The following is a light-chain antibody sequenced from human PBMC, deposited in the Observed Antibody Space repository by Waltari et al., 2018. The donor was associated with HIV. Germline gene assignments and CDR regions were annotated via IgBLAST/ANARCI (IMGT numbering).Light chain of an antibody. Sequence: SFELTQPPSVSVSPGQTARITCSGDELPKTYAYWYQQRSGQAPVMIIYEDVQRPSGIPERFSGSSSGTVATLTISGAQVDDEADYYCFSTDTINNPLFGGGTKLTVL. CDR3: FSTDTINNPL. V-gene: IGLV3-10*01. CDR1: ELPKTY. J-gene: IGLJ2*01. CDR2: EDV.